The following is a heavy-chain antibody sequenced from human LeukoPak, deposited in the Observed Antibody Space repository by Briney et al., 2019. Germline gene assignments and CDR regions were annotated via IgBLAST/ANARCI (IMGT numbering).Heavy chain of an antibody. J-gene: IGHJ4*02. CDR2: IYSGGGT. D-gene: IGHD3-9*01. CDR3: AKGSGYFDWLLYFDY. V-gene: IGHV3-53*01. Sequence: GGSLRLSCVASGFIVSSNYMSWVRQAPGKGLEWVSVIYSGGGTNYADSVKGRFTISRDNSKNTLYLQMNSLRAEDTAVYYCAKGSGYFDWLLYFDYWGQGTLVTVSS. CDR1: GFIVSSNY.